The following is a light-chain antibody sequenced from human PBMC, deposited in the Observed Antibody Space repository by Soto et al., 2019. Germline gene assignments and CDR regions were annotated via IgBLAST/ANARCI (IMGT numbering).Light chain of an antibody. Sequence: EIVLTQSPGTLSLSPGERATLSCRASQSVSSSYLAWYQHKPGQAPRLLIYGASTRATGIPNRFSGSGSGTDFTLTISRLEPGDFALYYCQQYGFSPGSFGQGTKVDIK. V-gene: IGKV3-20*01. CDR1: QSVSSSY. CDR2: GAS. J-gene: IGKJ1*01. CDR3: QQYGFSPGS.